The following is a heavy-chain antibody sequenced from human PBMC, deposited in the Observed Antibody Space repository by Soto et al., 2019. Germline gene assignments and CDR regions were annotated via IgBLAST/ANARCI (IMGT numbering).Heavy chain of an antibody. J-gene: IGHJ4*02. D-gene: IGHD1-26*01. CDR2: INHSGFT. CDR1: GGSLRGHY. Sequence: PSETLSLTCAVSGGSLRGHYWSWIRQSPEKGLEWIGEINHSGFTNYNPTLKSRVTISRDASKNQLSLRLSSMTAADAAVYFCARSAVQLGATLFDSWGQGTMVTVSS. CDR3: ARSAVQLGATLFDS. V-gene: IGHV4-34*01.